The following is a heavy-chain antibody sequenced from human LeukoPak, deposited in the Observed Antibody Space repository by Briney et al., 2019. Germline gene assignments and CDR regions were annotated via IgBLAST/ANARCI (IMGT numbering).Heavy chain of an antibody. CDR1: GYSISSGYY. Sequence: SETLSLTCAVSGYSISSGYYWGWIRQPPGKGLEWIGSIYHSGSTYYNPSLKSRVTISVDTSKSQFSLKLSSVTAADTAVYYCASGSGSYYFGYWGQGTLVTVFS. D-gene: IGHD1-26*01. V-gene: IGHV4-38-2*01. CDR3: ASGSGSYYFGY. CDR2: IYHSGST. J-gene: IGHJ4*02.